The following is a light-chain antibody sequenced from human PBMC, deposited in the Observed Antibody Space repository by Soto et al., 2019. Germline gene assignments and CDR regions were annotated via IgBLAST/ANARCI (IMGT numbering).Light chain of an antibody. V-gene: IGLV3-21*02. J-gene: IGLJ2*01. CDR3: QVRDTLTDHVV. Sequence: SYVLTQPPSVSVAPGQTARVTCGGDNIGSNSVHWYQQKPGQAPVVVVYDDRERPSGIPERFSGSNSGNTATLTISRVGAGDEAVYYCQVRDTLTDHVVFGGGTK. CDR2: DDR. CDR1: NIGSNS.